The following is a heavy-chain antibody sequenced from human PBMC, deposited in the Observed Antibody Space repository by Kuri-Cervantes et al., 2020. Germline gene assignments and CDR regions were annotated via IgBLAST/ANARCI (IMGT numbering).Heavy chain of an antibody. CDR3: AKDLGLGVFDY. CDR1: GFDFSDYY. V-gene: IGHV3-11*01. J-gene: IGHJ4*02. Sequence: GESLKISCAGSGFDFSDYYMSWIRQAPGKGLEWISYVSKTSTTIYYADSVKGRFTISRDNSKNTLYLQMNSLRAEDAAIYYCAKDLGLGVFDYWGQGTLVTVSS. D-gene: IGHD3-16*01. CDR2: VSKTSTTI.